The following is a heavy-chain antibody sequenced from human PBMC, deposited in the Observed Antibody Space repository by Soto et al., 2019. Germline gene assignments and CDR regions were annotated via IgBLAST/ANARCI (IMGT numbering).Heavy chain of an antibody. CDR1: RGAFSDYS. V-gene: IGHV4-34*01. CDR2: INHSGST. J-gene: IGHJ4*02. CDR3: EPTNYAFDY. Sequence: SETLSLTCAVYRGAFSDYSWSWIRQPPGRGLEWIGEINHSGSTNYNPSLKSRVTISVDTSKKQFSLKVNSVTAAETAVHYCEPTNYAFDYWGLXPLVTVSS. D-gene: IGHD4-4*01.